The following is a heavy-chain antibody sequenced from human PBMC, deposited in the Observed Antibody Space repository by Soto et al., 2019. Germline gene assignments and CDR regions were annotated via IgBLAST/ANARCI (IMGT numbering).Heavy chain of an antibody. Sequence: ASVKVSCKASGYTFTGYYMHWVRQAPGQGLEWMGWINPNSGGTNYAQKFQGGVTMTRDTSISTAYMELSRLRSDDTAVYYCARESDWGSAFDIWGQGTMVTVSS. D-gene: IGHD7-27*01. J-gene: IGHJ3*02. CDR3: ARESDWGSAFDI. V-gene: IGHV1-2*02. CDR1: GYTFTGYY. CDR2: INPNSGGT.